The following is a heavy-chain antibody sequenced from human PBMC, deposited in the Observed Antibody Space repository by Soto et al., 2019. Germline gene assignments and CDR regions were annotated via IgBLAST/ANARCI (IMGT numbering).Heavy chain of an antibody. CDR3: ATYYFGSGSYYRFDN. D-gene: IGHD3-10*01. V-gene: IGHV1-18*01. J-gene: IGHJ4*02. CDR1: GYAFSFG. CDR2: ISASDGST. Sequence: ASVKVSCKASGYAFSFGFSWVRQASGQGLEWMGWISASDGSTNSASKFRGRISMTTHTSTHTAYLDLLSLTSDDTAMYFCATYYFGSGSYYRFDNWGQGTRVTSPQ.